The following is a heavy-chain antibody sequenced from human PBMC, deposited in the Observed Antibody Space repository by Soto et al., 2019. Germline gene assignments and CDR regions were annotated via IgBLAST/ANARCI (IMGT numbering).Heavy chain of an antibody. CDR3: ARLVGNSWIDY. V-gene: IGHV6-1*01. CDR2: TYYRSKWYY. D-gene: IGHD6-13*01. CDR1: GDSVSSNSVV. Sequence: QVQLQQSGPGLVQPSQTLSLTCAISGDSVSSNSVVWNWIRQSPSRVLEWLGRTYYRSKWYYEYAESVKSRIIINPDTSKNQLSLQLNSVTPEDTGGYYCARLVGNSWIDYWGQGTLVTVSS. J-gene: IGHJ4*02.